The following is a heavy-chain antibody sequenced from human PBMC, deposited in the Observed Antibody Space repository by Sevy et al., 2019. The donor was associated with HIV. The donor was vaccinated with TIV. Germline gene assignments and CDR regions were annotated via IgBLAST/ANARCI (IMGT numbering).Heavy chain of an antibody. Sequence: SGYLRLSCAASGFTFSKYSMSWVRQPPGKGLERVSTLSFGCGEINYADSVKGRFTISRDNSKSSVYLQMNNLRPEDTAVHYCAREGCTKPHDYWGQGTLVNVSS. CDR2: LSFGCGEI. CDR3: AREGCTKPHDY. J-gene: IGHJ4*02. D-gene: IGHD2-8*01. CDR1: GFTFSKYS. V-gene: IGHV3-23*01.